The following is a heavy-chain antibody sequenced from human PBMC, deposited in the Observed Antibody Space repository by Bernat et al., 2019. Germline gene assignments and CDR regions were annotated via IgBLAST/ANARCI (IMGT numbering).Heavy chain of an antibody. CDR3: ARLDCWSGYYLYYFDY. J-gene: IGHJ4*02. V-gene: IGHV4-39*01. Sequence: QLQLQESGPGLVKPSETLSLTCTVSGGSISSSSYYWGWIRQPPGKGLEWIGSIYYSGSTYYNPSLKSRVTISVDTSKNQFSLKLSSVTAADTAVYYCARLDCWSGYYLYYFDYWGQGTLVTVSS. CDR2: IYYSGST. CDR1: GGSISSSSYY. D-gene: IGHD3-3*01.